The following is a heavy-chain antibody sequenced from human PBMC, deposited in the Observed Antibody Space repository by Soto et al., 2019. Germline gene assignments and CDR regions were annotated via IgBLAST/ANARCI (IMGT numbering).Heavy chain of an antibody. CDR2: ISHSGST. CDR1: GDSNNSSHW. Sequence: KTSETLSLTCAVSGDSNNSSHWWNWVRQPPGKGLEWIGQISHSGSTNYNPSLTSRVTISVDKSKNHFSLKLTSVTAADTAVYYCAALHFWSGPWTHTRLDYWGQGTLVTVSS. D-gene: IGHD3-3*02. V-gene: IGHV4-4*02. J-gene: IGHJ4*02. CDR3: AALHFWSGPWTHTRLDY.